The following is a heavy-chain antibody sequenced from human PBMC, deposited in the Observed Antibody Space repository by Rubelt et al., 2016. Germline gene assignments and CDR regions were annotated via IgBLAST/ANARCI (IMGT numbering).Heavy chain of an antibody. CDR1: GGSISSYY. D-gene: IGHD6-19*01. V-gene: IGHV4-59*01. CDR2: IYYSGST. J-gene: IGHJ4*02. CDR3: AIHSGWYSITRKPIDY. Sequence: QVQLQESGPGLVKPSETLSLTCTVSGGSISSYYWSWIRQPPGKGLEWIGYIYYSGSTNYNPSLKSRVTISVETSKNQFFLKLSSVTAADTAVYYCAIHSGWYSITRKPIDYWGQGTLVTVSS.